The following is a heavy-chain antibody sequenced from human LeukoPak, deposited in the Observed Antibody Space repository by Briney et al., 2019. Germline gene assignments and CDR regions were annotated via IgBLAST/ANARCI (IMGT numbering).Heavy chain of an antibody. Sequence: ASVKVSCKASGYTFTGYYMHWVRQAPGQGLEWMGWINPNSGGTNYAQKFQGRVTMTRDTSISTAYMELSRLRSDDTAVYYCARGTIVEVPRGFDPWGQGTLVTVSS. CDR2: INPNSGGT. V-gene: IGHV1-2*02. CDR3: ARGTIVEVPRGFDP. CDR1: GYTFTGYY. D-gene: IGHD2-21*01. J-gene: IGHJ5*02.